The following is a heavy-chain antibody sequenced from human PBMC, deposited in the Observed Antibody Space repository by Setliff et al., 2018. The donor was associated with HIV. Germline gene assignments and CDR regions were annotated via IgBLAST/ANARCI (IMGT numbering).Heavy chain of an antibody. CDR3: VRGLGSEFDY. Sequence: PGGSLRLSCRASGFTFGDYAMSWVRQAPGKGLEWVGRTTNKADSYNTNYVASVKGRFTIARDDSKKSLYLQMNSLKIEDTAVYYCVRGLGSEFDYWGQGTLVTVSS. D-gene: IGHD2-15*01. CDR1: GFTFGDYA. V-gene: IGHV3-72*01. CDR2: TTNKADSYNT. J-gene: IGHJ4*02.